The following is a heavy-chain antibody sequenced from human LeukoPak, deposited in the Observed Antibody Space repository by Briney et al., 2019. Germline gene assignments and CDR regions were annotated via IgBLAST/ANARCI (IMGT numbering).Heavy chain of an antibody. CDR3: ARGSPATTY. V-gene: IGHV3-74*01. J-gene: IGHJ4*02. Sequence: PGGSLRLSCAASGFTFSSYWMHWIRHPPGKGLKWVSRIDSDGRSPTYADSVQGRFTISRDNAKNTVYLQMKSLRGEDTAVYYCARGSPATTYGGQGTLVTVSS. CDR2: IDSDGRSP. D-gene: IGHD4-17*01. CDR1: GFTFSSYW.